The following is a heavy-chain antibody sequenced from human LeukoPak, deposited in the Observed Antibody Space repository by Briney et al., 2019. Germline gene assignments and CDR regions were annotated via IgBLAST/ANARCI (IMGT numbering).Heavy chain of an antibody. J-gene: IGHJ6*03. CDR2: IYSGGST. D-gene: IGHD2-15*01. V-gene: IGHV3-66*02. CDR3: AMSPCSGGSCYYYYYMDV. Sequence: PGGSLRLSCAASGFTVSSNYMSWVRQAPGKGLEWVSVIYSGGSTYYADSVKGRFTISRDNSKNTLYLQMNSLRAEDTAVYYCAMSPCSGGSCYYYYYMDVWGKGTTATVSS. CDR1: GFTVSSNY.